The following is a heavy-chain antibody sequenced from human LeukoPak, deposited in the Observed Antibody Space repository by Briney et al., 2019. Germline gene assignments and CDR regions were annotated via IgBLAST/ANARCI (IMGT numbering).Heavy chain of an antibody. V-gene: IGHV1-18*01. Sequence: ASVKVSCKASGYSFINYGINWVRQAPGQGLEWMGWISAYNGNTKYAQKVQGRVTMTTDTSTSTAYMELRSLRSDDTAVYYCAREHNWNYRFDYWGQGTLVTVSS. D-gene: IGHD1-7*01. CDR3: AREHNWNYRFDY. CDR2: ISAYNGNT. J-gene: IGHJ4*02. CDR1: GYSFINYG.